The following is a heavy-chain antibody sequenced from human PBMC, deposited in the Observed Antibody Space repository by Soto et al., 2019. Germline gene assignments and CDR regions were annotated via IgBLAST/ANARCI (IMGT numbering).Heavy chain of an antibody. V-gene: IGHV3-21*01. CDR2: ISSSSSYI. CDR3: ATVGSDYYDIVSDY. J-gene: IGHJ4*01. D-gene: IGHD3-22*01. CDR1: GFTFSSYS. Sequence: EVQLVESGGGLVKPGGSLRLSCAASGFTFSSYSMNWVCQAPGKGLEWVSSISSSSSYIYYADSVKGRFTISRDNAKNSLYLQMNSLRAEDTAVYYCATVGSDYYDIVSDYWGQGTLVTVSS.